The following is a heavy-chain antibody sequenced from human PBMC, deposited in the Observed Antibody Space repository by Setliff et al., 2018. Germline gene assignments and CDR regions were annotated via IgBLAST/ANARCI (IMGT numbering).Heavy chain of an antibody. Sequence: ASVKVSCKASGYTFTGYYMHWVRQAPGQGLEWMGWINPNSGGTNYAQEFQGRVTMTRDTSISTAYMELSRLRSDDTAVYYCAREIRVVVPAAPRYYGMDVWGQGTTVTVSS. CDR1: GYTFTGYY. V-gene: IGHV1-2*02. CDR2: INPNSGGT. J-gene: IGHJ6*02. CDR3: AREIRVVVPAAPRYYGMDV. D-gene: IGHD2-2*01.